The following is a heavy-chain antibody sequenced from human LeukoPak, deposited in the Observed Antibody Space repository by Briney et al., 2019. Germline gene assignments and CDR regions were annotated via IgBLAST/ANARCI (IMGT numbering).Heavy chain of an antibody. CDR2: IYSGGST. V-gene: IGHV3-66*04. CDR3: AKRDSHGSHPYYLDS. CDR1: GFTVSSNY. D-gene: IGHD3-10*01. J-gene: IGHJ4*02. Sequence: PGGSLRLSCAASGFTVSSNYMSWVRQAPGKGLEWVSVIYSGGSTYYADSVKGRFTISRDNSKNTLYLQMNSLRAEDTATYYCAKRDSHGSHPYYLDSWGQGALVTVSS.